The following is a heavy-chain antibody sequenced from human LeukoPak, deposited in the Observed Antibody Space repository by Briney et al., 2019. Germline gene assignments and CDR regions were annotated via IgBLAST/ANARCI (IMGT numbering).Heavy chain of an antibody. CDR2: IKEDGSEK. CDR3: AYSRSSLAAGY. D-gene: IGHD2-15*01. CDR1: GFIFSNDA. Sequence: GGSLRLSCAASGFIFSNDAMHWVRQAPGKGLEWVANIKEDGSEKYYVDSVKGRFTISRDNARKSLYLQMSSLRAEDTAVYYCAYSRSSLAAGYWGQGTPVTVSS. J-gene: IGHJ4*02. V-gene: IGHV3-7*03.